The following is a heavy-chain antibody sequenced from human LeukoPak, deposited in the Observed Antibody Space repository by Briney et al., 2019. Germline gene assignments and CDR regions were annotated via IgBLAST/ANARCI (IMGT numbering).Heavy chain of an antibody. V-gene: IGHV4-59*12. J-gene: IGHJ6*02. CDR3: ARGLGYYDILTGYSYYYYYGMDV. Sequence: SETLSLTCTVSGGSISSYYWSWIRQPPGKGLEWIGYIYYSGSTNYNPSLKSRVTISADTSKNQFSLKLSPVTAADTAVYYCARGLGYYDILTGYSYYYYYGMDVWGQGTTVTVSS. CDR1: GGSISSYY. CDR2: IYYSGST. D-gene: IGHD3-9*01.